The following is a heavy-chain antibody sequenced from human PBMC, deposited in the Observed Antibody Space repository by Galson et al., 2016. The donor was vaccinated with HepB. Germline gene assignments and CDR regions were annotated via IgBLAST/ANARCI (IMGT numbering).Heavy chain of an antibody. V-gene: IGHV3-11*06. J-gene: IGHJ5*02. CDR2: ISSSSSHT. CDR1: GLTFSDFY. CDR3: ARVDYGSGWREGWFDP. D-gene: IGHD6-19*01. Sequence: SLRLSCAASGLTFSDFYMSWLRQAPGKGLEWVSYISSSSSHTTYADSVKGRFTISRDNANNSLYLQMNSLRVEDTAVYYCARVDYGSGWREGWFDPWGQGTLVTVSS.